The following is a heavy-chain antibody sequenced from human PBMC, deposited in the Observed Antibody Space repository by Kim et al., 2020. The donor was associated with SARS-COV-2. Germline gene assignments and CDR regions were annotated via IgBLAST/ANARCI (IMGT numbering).Heavy chain of an antibody. CDR2: MNTVGSIT. CDR3: VSGMVITASGNDY. Sequence: GGSLRLSCAASGFTFSNYWMHWVRQVPGKGLVWVSGMNTVGSITAYADSVKGRFTISRDNAKTTLYLQMDSLRAEDTAVYFCVSGMVITASGNDYWGQGTLVTVSS. J-gene: IGHJ4*02. D-gene: IGHD2-15*01. V-gene: IGHV3-74*01. CDR1: GFTFSNYW.